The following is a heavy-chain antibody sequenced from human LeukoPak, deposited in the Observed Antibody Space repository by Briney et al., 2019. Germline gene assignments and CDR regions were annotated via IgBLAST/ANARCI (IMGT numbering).Heavy chain of an antibody. CDR1: GYTFSDYG. V-gene: IGHV3-33*08. CDR2: ISYSGVVK. Sequence: PGGSLRLSCTASGYTFSDYGMHWVRPAPGKGLEWLSVISYSGVVKFYADSVKGRFTISRDNSKNTLYLQMNSLKVEDTAVYYCVRDLVGATDWGQGTLVTVSS. CDR3: VRDLVGATD. D-gene: IGHD1-26*01. J-gene: IGHJ4*02.